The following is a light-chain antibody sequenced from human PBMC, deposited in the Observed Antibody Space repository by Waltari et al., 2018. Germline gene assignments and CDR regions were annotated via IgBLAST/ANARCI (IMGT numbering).Light chain of an antibody. CDR2: MGS. CDR3: MQALQTPLT. J-gene: IGKJ4*01. V-gene: IGKV2-28*01. Sequence: EIVMTQSPLSLPVTPGEPASIPCRSSQSLLHSNGFQYLDWYLQKPGQSPQLLIYMGSNRASGVPDRFSGSGSGTDFTLKISRVEAEDVGVYYCMQALQTPLTFGGGTKVEIK. CDR1: QSLLHSNGFQY.